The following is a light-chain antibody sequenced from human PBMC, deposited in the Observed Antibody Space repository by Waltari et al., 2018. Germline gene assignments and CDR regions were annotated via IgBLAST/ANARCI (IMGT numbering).Light chain of an antibody. Sequence: QSALTQPASVSASPGQSITVSCSGSISDIGLFKVVSWFQPYPGKPPRLIIYEVNKRPPGISARFSATKSGNVASLTISGLQADDEADYYCCSFTSSSTYVFGSGTTVTVL. CDR2: EVN. CDR1: ISDIGLFKV. J-gene: IGLJ1*01. V-gene: IGLV2-23*02. CDR3: CSFTSSSTYV.